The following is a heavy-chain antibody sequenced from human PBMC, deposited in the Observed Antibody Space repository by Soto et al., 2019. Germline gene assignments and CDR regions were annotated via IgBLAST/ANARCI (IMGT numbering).Heavy chain of an antibody. CDR3: ARHNSSGRDGYNRWFDP. D-gene: IGHD3-10*01. Sequence: PSETLSLTCTVSGGSISSSSYYWGWIRQPPGKGLEWIGSIYYSGSTYYNPSLKSRVTISVDTSKNQFSLKLSSVTAADTAVYYCARHNSSGRDGYNRWFDPWGQGTLVTVSS. CDR2: IYYSGST. V-gene: IGHV4-39*01. CDR1: GGSISSSSYY. J-gene: IGHJ5*02.